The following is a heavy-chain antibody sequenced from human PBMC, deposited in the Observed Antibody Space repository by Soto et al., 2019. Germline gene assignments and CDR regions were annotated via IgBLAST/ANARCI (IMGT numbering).Heavy chain of an antibody. J-gene: IGHJ6*02. CDR3: ARYIPGVRYYGMDV. CDR1: GFTFSSYG. Sequence: GGSLRLSCAASGFTFSSYGMHWVRQAPGKGLEWVAVIWYDGSNKYYADSVKGRFTISRDNSGNTLYLEMYSLRAEDTAVYYCARYIPGVRYYGMDVWGQGTTVTVSS. CDR2: IWYDGSNK. V-gene: IGHV3-33*01. D-gene: IGHD2-2*01.